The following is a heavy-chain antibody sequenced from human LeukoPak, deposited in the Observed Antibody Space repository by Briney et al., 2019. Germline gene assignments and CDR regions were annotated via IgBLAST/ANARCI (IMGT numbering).Heavy chain of an antibody. CDR2: IYHSGST. CDR3: ARGGDYSSTPYLLWFDP. D-gene: IGHD4-11*01. Sequence: PSQTLSLTCAVSGGSISSGGYSWSWIRQPPGKGLEWIGYIYHSGSTYYNPSLKSRVTISVDRSKNQFSLKLSSVTAADTAVYYCARGGDYSSTPYLLWFDPWGQGTLVTVSS. J-gene: IGHJ5*02. CDR1: GGSISSGGYS. V-gene: IGHV4-30-2*01.